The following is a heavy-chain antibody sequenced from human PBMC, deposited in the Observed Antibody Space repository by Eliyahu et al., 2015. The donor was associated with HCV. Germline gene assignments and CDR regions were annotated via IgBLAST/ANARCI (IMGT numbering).Heavy chain of an antibody. J-gene: IGHJ4*02. V-gene: IGHV4-31*03. Sequence: QVQLQESGPGLVKPSQTLSLTCTXSGCSISSXXYYWSWIRQHPGKGLEWIGYIYYSGSTYYNPSLKSRVTISVDTSKNQFSLKLSSVTAADTAVYYCARSREGYGDYGLRYYFDYWGQGTLVTVSS. CDR3: ARSREGYGDYGLRYYFDY. CDR2: IYYSGST. D-gene: IGHD4-17*01. CDR1: GCSISSXXYY.